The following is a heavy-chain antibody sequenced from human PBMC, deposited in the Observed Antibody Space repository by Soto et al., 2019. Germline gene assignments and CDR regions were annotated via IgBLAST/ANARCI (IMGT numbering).Heavy chain of an antibody. Sequence: EEQLVESGGGLAKPGGSLRLSCAASGFSFSTYTMIWVRQAPGKGLEWIASINSNSIYRYYADSEKGRFTISRENARNSLSLQMKSLKVEDTAVYYCARDRQKWVVEAPVGDCWVQGTHVTVSS. CDR2: INSNSIYR. V-gene: IGHV3-21*02. CDR3: ARDRQKWVVEAPVGDC. J-gene: IGHJ4*02. D-gene: IGHD6-6*01. CDR1: GFSFSTYT.